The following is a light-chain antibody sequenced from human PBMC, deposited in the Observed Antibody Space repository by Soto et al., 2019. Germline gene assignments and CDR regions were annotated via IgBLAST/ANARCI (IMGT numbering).Light chain of an antibody. V-gene: IGKV1-27*01. CDR2: AAS. CDR1: QGISNY. J-gene: IGKJ2*01. CDR3: QKYNSAPYT. Sequence: DIQMTQSPSSLSASVGDRVTITCRASQGISNYLAWYQQKPGKVPKLLIYAASTLQSGVPTRFSGSGSVTDFALTISSLQPEDVATYYCQKYNSAPYTFGQGTKLEIK.